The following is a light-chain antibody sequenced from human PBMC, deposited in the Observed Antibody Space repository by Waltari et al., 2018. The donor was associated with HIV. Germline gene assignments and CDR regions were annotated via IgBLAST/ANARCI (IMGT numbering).Light chain of an antibody. CDR1: RANNGNT. CDR2: RDN. J-gene: IGLJ3*02. Sequence: QSVLTQPPSASGAPGQWVTISCSGSRANNGNTVYWYEQPPGTSPKVLIYRDNQRPSGVPDRCSGSRAVSSASLDVRWLRSEDEANYIFVAWDEILSCWVFGGGTKLTVL. V-gene: IGLV1-47*01. CDR3: VAWDEILSCWV.